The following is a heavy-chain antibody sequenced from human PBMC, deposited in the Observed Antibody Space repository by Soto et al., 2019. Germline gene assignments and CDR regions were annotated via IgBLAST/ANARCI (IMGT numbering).Heavy chain of an antibody. CDR3: ARDGDGYNY. CDR1: GGSVSRGSSS. Sequence: QVQLQESGPGLVKPSETLSPTSSAPGGSVSRGSSSWSWIRRPPGKGLEWIGYIYSTGSTSYNPALKSRVTISVDTSKNQFSLRLSSVTAADTAVYYCARDGDGYNYWGQGTLVTVSS. CDR2: IYSTGST. D-gene: IGHD5-12*01. J-gene: IGHJ4*02. V-gene: IGHV4-61*01.